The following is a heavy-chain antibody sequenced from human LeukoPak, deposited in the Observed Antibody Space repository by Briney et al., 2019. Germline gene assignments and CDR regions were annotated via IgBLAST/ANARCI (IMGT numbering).Heavy chain of an antibody. CDR2: INPNSGGT. CDR3: ARAAAAGTSHDAFDI. J-gene: IGHJ3*02. Sequence: ASVKVSCKASGYTFTGYYMHWVRQAPGQGLEWMGWINPNSGGTNYAQKFQGWVTMTSDTSISTAYMELSSLRSDDTAVYYCARAAAAGTSHDAFDIWGQGTMVTVSS. CDR1: GYTFTGYY. V-gene: IGHV1-2*04. D-gene: IGHD6-13*01.